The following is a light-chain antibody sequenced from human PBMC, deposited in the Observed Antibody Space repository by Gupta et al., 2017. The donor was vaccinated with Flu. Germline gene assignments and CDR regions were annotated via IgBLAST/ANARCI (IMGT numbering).Light chain of an antibody. V-gene: IGLV3-21*02. CDR2: DNS. Sequence: SYLLPQPPSVSVAPGRPARITCGGTNIGSKSVHWYQQKPGQAPVLVVFDNSDRPSGIPERISGSNSGNPAALTITRVEAGDEADYYCQVWDSSSDLWVFGGGTKLTAL. CDR3: QVWDSSSDLWV. J-gene: IGLJ3*02. CDR1: NIGSKS.